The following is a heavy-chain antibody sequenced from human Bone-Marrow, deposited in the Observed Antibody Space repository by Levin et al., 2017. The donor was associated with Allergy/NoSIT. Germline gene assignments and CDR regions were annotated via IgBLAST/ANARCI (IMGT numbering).Heavy chain of an antibody. J-gene: IGHJ4*02. CDR1: GFTFSDYY. CDR3: AREPYGDVNSDY. D-gene: IGHD4-17*01. Sequence: GESLKISCAASGFTFSDYYMSWIRQAPGKGLEWVSYISSSGSTIYYADSVKGRFTISRDNAKNSLYLQMNSLRAEDTAVYYCAREPYGDVNSDYWGQGTLVTVSS. V-gene: IGHV3-11*01. CDR2: ISSSGSTI.